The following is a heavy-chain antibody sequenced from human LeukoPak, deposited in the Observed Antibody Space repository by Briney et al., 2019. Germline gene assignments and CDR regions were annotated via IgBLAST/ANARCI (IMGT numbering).Heavy chain of an antibody. D-gene: IGHD2-15*01. V-gene: IGHV4-59*12. Sequence: SETLSLTCTVSGGSISSYYWSWIRQPPGKGLEWIGYIYYSGSTNYNPSLKSRVTISVDTSKNQFSLKLSSVTAADTAVYYCATARGYFCSGGSCYRPSSIDYWGQGTLVTVSS. CDR2: IYYSGST. CDR3: ATARGYFCSGGSCYRPSSIDY. CDR1: GGSISSYY. J-gene: IGHJ4*02.